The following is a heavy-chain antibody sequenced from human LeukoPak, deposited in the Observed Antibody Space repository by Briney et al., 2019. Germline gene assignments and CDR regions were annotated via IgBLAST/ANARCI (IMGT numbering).Heavy chain of an antibody. D-gene: IGHD5-12*01. CDR1: GYTFTSYG. CDR3: ARELIVATGVPTGWFDP. Sequence: GASVKVSCKASGYTFTSYGISWLRQAPGQGLEWMGIINPSGGSTSYAQKFQGRVTMTRDTSTSTVYMELSSLRSEDTAVYYCARELIVATGVPTGWFDPWGQGTLVTVSS. J-gene: IGHJ5*02. CDR2: INPSGGST. V-gene: IGHV1-46*01.